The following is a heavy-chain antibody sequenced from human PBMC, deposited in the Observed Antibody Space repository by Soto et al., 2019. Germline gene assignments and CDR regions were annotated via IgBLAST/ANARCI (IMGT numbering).Heavy chain of an antibody. V-gene: IGHV1-69*05. Sequence: QVQLVQSGAEVKKPGSSVKVSCKASGGTFSTSAISWVRQAPGQGLEWVGGIMPVFPTPDYAQNFQGRVTITPDESTTSAYLELTSLRADDTAVYYCARDKARLQLGGNYYYSLDVWGQGTAITVSS. CDR3: ARDKARLQLGGNYYYSLDV. D-gene: IGHD1-1*01. CDR2: IMPVFPTP. CDR1: GGTFSTSA. J-gene: IGHJ6*02.